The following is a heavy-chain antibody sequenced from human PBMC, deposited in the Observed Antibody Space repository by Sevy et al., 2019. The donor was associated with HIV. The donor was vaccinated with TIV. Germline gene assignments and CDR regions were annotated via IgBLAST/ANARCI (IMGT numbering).Heavy chain of an antibody. CDR1: GGSFSRYY. CDR3: ARVRLAAAGDAFDI. V-gene: IGHV4-34*01. CDR2: INHSGST. J-gene: IGHJ3*02. Sequence: SETLSLTCAVYGGSFSRYYWSWIRQSPGKGLEWIGEINHSGSTNYNASIKSRVTISIDTSKNQFSLWLNSVTAADTAVYYCARVRLAAAGDAFDIWGQGTMVTVSS. D-gene: IGHD6-13*01.